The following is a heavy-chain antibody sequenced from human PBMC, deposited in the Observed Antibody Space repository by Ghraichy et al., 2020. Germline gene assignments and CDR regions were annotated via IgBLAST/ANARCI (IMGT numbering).Heavy chain of an antibody. J-gene: IGHJ6*02. Sequence: GGSLRLSCAASGFTFSSYIMFWVRQAPGKGLEWVTTISYDGRNQYYADSVKGRFTISRDNSKRTVSLQLNSLRAEDTAVYYCARDRYYHDYDGYHYEDEAHYDRYHGLDVWGHGTTVTVSS. CDR3: ARDRYYHDYDGYHYEDEAHYDRYHGLDV. CDR2: ISYDGRNQ. V-gene: IGHV3-30-3*01. D-gene: IGHD3-16*01. CDR1: GFTFSSYI.